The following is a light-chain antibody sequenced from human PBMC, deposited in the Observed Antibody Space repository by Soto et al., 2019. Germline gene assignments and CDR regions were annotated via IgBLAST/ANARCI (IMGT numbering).Light chain of an antibody. CDR2: ETS. Sequence: DIVLTQSPATLSLSPGDRATLSCRASQSVNTYLAWFQQKPGQPPRLLIYETSTRAAGIPARFSGSGSGTDFTLTISSLEPEDFAVYYCQQRTNWPPFSFGQGNKLEIK. CDR3: QQRTNWPPFS. V-gene: IGKV3-11*01. CDR1: QSVNTY. J-gene: IGKJ2*03.